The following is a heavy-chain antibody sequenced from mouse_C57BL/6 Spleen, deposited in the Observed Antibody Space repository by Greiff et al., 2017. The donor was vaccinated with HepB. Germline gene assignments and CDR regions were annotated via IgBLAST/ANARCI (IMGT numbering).Heavy chain of an antibody. CDR2: IDPEDGDT. Sequence: EVQLQQSGAELVRPGASVKLSCTASGFNIKDYYMHWVKQRPEQGLEWLGRIDPEDGDTEYAPQFQGKATMTADTSSNTAYLMPSSLTSEETAVYYCTLNCLITTVVATYPFAYWGQGTLVTVSA. CDR1: GFNIKDYY. D-gene: IGHD1-1*01. CDR3: TLNCLITTVVATYPFAY. J-gene: IGHJ3*01. V-gene: IGHV14-1*01.